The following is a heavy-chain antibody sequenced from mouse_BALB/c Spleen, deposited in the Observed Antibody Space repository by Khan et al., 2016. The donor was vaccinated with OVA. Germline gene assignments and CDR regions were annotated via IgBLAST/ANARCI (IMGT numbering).Heavy chain of an antibody. D-gene: IGHD4-1*01. J-gene: IGHJ3*01. CDR3: ARAGWDGFAY. Sequence: QVQLKQSGPELVKPGASVKMSCKASGYTFTDYVMNWVKQRNGQGLEWIGQIYPGSDSTYYNEKFKGKATLTADRSSSTAYMQLSNLTSEDSAVYFCARAGWDGFAYWGQGTLVTVSA. CDR1: GYTFTDYV. V-gene: IGHV1-77*01. CDR2: IYPGSDST.